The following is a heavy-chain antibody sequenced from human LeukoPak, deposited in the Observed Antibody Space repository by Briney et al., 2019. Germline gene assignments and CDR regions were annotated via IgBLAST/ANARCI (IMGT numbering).Heavy chain of an antibody. CDR2: VYFRGST. J-gene: IGHJ6*03. V-gene: IGHV4-39*07. CDR1: GDSISSRRYF. CDR3: ARLEKEGYYYVDV. Sequence: SETLSLTCTLSGDSISSRRYFWGWIRQPPGKGLEWIGGVYFRGSTYYSPSFKSRVTMSVDTSKNQFFLNLSSLTAADTAMYFCARLEKEGYYYVDVWGKGTTVTVSS.